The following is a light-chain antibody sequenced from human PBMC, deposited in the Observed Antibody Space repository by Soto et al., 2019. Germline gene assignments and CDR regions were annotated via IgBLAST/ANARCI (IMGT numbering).Light chain of an antibody. CDR3: QYTISFPVLS. CDR2: AAS. V-gene: IGKV1-12*01. J-gene: IGKJ4*01. Sequence: DIPMTQSPSSVSASVGDRVTLTCRASQDVGSWVAWYQQRPGEAPKLLICAASRLRSGVSSRFSGSGSGTDFTLTVSSLQPEDFATDYCQYTISFPVLSFGGGTKVEIK. CDR1: QDVGSW.